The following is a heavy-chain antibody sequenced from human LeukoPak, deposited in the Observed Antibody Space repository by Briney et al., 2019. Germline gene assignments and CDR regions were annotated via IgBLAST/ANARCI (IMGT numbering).Heavy chain of an antibody. Sequence: SETLSLTCTVSGGSISSGGYYWSWIRQHPGKGLEWIGYIYYSGSTYYNPSLKSRVTISVDTSKNQFSLKLSSVTAADTAVYYCARPVPDSSGYYDDYWGQGTLVTVSS. V-gene: IGHV4-31*03. CDR1: GGSISSGGYY. CDR3: ARPVPDSSGYYDDY. D-gene: IGHD3-22*01. CDR2: IYYSGST. J-gene: IGHJ4*02.